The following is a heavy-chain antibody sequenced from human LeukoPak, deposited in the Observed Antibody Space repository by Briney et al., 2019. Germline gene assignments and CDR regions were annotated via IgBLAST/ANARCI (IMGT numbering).Heavy chain of an antibody. CDR1: GFTFSSYE. CDR3: ASPYYDYVWGNYRFDY. V-gene: IGHV3-48*03. D-gene: IGHD3-16*02. J-gene: IGHJ4*02. CDR2: ISSSGSTI. Sequence: GGSLRLSCAASGFTFSSYEMNWVRQAPGKGLGWVSYISSSGSTIYYAESVKGRFTISRDNAKNSLYLQMNSLRAEDTAVYYCASPYYDYVWGNYRFDYWGQGTLVTVSS.